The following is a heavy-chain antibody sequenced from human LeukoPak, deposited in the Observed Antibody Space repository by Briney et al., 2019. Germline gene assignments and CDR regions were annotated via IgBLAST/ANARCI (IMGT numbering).Heavy chain of an antibody. Sequence: ASVKVSCKASGYTFTGYYMHWVRQAPGQGLEWMGWINPNSGGTNYAQKFQGRVTMTRDTSISTAYMELSRLRSDDTAVYYYARMGCSGGSCYLWFDPWGQGTLVTVSS. CDR1: GYTFTGYY. CDR3: ARMGCSGGSCYLWFDP. V-gene: IGHV1-2*02. J-gene: IGHJ5*02. CDR2: INPNSGGT. D-gene: IGHD2-15*01.